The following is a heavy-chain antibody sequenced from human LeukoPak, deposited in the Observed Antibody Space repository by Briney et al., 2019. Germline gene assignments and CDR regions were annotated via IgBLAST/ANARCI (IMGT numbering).Heavy chain of an antibody. J-gene: IGHJ4*02. V-gene: IGHV4-59*08. CDR1: GGSISSYY. CDR3: ARRKRGSGGPLDY. Sequence: NPSETLSLTCTVSGGSISSYYWSWIRQPPGKGLEWIGYIYYSGSTAYNPSLKSRVTISIDTSKKQFSLELSSVTAADTAIYFCARRKRGSGGPLDYWGQGTLVTVSS. D-gene: IGHD6-19*01. CDR2: IYYSGST.